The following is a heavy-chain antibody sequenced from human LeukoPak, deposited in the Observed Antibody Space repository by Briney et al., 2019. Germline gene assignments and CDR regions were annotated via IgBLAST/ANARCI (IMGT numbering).Heavy chain of an antibody. D-gene: IGHD3-3*01. J-gene: IGHJ4*02. CDR1: GFTFDDYA. CDR3: AKGGVVLRFLEWFDY. Sequence: PGRSLRLSCAASGFTFDDYAMHWVRQAPGKGLEWVPGISWNSGSIGYADSVKGRFTISRDNAKNSLYLQMNSLRAEDTALYYCAKGGVVLRFLEWFDYWGQGTLVTVSS. CDR2: ISWNSGSI. V-gene: IGHV3-9*01.